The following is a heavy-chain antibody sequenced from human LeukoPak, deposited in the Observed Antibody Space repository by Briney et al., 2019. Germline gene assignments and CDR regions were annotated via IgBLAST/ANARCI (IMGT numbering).Heavy chain of an antibody. V-gene: IGHV4-31*03. CDR3: ASHAVREVSYYFDY. J-gene: IGHJ4*02. CDR1: NGSISSGGYF. D-gene: IGHD3-10*01. CDR2: IYYSGTT. Sequence: SETLSPTCTVSNGSISSGGYFWSWIRQHPGKGLEWIGYIYYSGTTYYNPSLKSRVTISVDTSKNHFSLKLSSVTAADTAVYYCASHAVREVSYYFDYWGQGTLVTVSS.